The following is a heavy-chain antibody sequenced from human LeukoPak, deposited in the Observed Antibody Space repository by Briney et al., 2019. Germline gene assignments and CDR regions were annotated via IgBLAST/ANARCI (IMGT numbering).Heavy chain of an antibody. J-gene: IGHJ2*01. CDR1: GYTFTGYY. D-gene: IGHD1-26*01. Sequence: ASVKDSRRASGYTFTGYYMHWVRQAPGQGLEWMGWINPKSGDTKYAQKFQGRVTMTRDTSITTFYMDLSSLRSDDTAVYYCARDPGRPGRYWYFDLWGRGTLVAVSS. V-gene: IGHV1-2*02. CDR3: ARDPGRPGRYWYFDL. CDR2: INPKSGDT.